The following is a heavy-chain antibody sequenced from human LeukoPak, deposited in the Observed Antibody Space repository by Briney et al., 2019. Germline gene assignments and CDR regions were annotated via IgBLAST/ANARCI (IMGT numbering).Heavy chain of an antibody. V-gene: IGHV3-23*01. CDR1: RFTFSSYT. Sequence: GGSLRLSCAASRFTFSSYTMSWVRQAPGEGLEWLSAINGRGTTFYSDSVKGRFTISRVNSENTVYLQMNSLTVDDTAVYFCAKERQTGDYFTSDYWGQGTLVTVSS. J-gene: IGHJ4*02. CDR3: AKERQTGDYFTSDY. CDR2: INGRGTT. D-gene: IGHD4-17*01.